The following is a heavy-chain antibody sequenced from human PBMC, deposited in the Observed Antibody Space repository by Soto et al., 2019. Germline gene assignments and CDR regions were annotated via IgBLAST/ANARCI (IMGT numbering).Heavy chain of an antibody. V-gene: IGHV6-1*01. CDR3: ARVLDYDFWSGYYKGGYYYYYGMDV. J-gene: IGHJ6*02. D-gene: IGHD3-3*01. CDR1: GDSVSSNSAA. CDR2: TYYRSKWYN. Sequence: PSQTLSLTCAISGDSVSSNSAAWNWIRQSPSRGLEWLGRTYYRSKWYNDYAVSVKSRITINPDTSKSQFSLQLNSVTPEDTAVYYCARVLDYDFWSGYYKGGYYYYYGMDVWGQGTTVTVSS.